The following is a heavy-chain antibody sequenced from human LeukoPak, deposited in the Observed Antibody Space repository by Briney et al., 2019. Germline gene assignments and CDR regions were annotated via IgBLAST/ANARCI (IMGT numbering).Heavy chain of an antibody. J-gene: IGHJ4*02. D-gene: IGHD2-15*01. CDR1: GGSVSRYY. CDR2: IHYSGSS. Sequence: PSETLSLTCTVSGGSVSRYYWSWIRQPPGKGREWKGYIHYSGSSNYNPSLKSRVTISVDTSKNQFSLRLSSVTAADTAVYYCARGGFCSGGTCYFDYWGQGSLVTVSS. CDR3: ARGGFCSGGTCYFDY. V-gene: IGHV4-59*02.